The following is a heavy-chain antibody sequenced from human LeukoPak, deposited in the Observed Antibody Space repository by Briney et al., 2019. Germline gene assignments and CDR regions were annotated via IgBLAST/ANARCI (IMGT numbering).Heavy chain of an antibody. CDR1: GGSISSNTHN. V-gene: IGHV4-39*01. CDR2: IYYTGNT. J-gene: IGHJ4*02. CDR3: AGLLSTVTTWSFDY. Sequence: SETLSPTCTVSGGSISSNTHNWAWIRQAPGKGLEWIGSIYYTGNTYYKPSLKSRVTISVDTSENQFSLKVSSATAADTAVYYCAGLLSTVTTWSFDYWGQGTLVTVSS. D-gene: IGHD4-17*01.